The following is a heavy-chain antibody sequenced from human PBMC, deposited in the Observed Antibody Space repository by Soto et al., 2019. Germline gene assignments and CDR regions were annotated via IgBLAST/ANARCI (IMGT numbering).Heavy chain of an antibody. V-gene: IGHV4-59*01. CDR2: IYYSGIT. J-gene: IGHJ5*02. D-gene: IGHD6-13*01. CDR1: GGSISSYY. Sequence: SETLSLTCTVSGGSISSYYWSWIRQPPGKGLEWIGYIYYSGITNYNPSLKSRVTISVDTSKNQFSLKLSSVTAADTAVYYCARHPERIAQIGWFDPWGQGTLVTVSS. CDR3: ARHPERIAQIGWFDP.